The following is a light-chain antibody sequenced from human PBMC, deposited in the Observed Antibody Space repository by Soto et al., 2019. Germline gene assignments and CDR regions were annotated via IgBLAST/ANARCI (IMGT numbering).Light chain of an antibody. CDR3: QSYDSSLLYV. CDR2: GNS. CDR1: SSNIGAGYD. Sequence: QSVLTQPPSVSGAPGQRDTISCTGSSSNIGAGYDVHWYQQLPGTAPKLLIYGNSNRPSGVPDRFSGSKSGTSASLAITGLQAEDEADYYCQSYDSSLLYVFGTGTKVTVL. J-gene: IGLJ1*01. V-gene: IGLV1-40*01.